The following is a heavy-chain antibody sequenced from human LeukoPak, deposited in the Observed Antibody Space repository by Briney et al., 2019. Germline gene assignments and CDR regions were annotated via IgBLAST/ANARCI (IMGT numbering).Heavy chain of an antibody. CDR1: GFTFSSYW. Sequence: GGSLRLSCAAPGFTFSSYWMSWVRQAPGKGLEWVSSISSSSSYIYYADSVKGRFTISRDNAKNSLYLQMNSLRAEDTAVYYCARDHSRGTQWHFDYWGQGTLVTVSS. CDR2: ISSSSSYI. J-gene: IGHJ4*02. D-gene: IGHD3-22*01. V-gene: IGHV3-21*01. CDR3: ARDHSRGTQWHFDY.